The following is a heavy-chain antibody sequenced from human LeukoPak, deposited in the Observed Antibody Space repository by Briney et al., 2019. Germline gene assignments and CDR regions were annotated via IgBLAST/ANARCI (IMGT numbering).Heavy chain of an antibody. V-gene: IGHV1-69*06. CDR3: ARRIAAARFDP. CDR1: GGTFSSYA. CDR2: IIPIFGTA. J-gene: IGHJ5*02. Sequence: ASVKVSCKASGGTFSSYAISWVRQAPGQRLEWMGGIIPIFGTANYAQKFQGRVTITADKSTSTAYMELSSLRSEDTAVYYCARRIAAARFDPWGQGTLVTVSS. D-gene: IGHD6-13*01.